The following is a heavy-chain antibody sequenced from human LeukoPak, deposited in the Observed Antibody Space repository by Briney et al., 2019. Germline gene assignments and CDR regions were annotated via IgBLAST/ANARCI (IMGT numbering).Heavy chain of an antibody. V-gene: IGHV4-59*08. Sequence: SETLSLTCTVSGGSISSYYWSWIRQPPGKGLEWIGNIYDRGSTNYNPSLKSRVTISVDTSKNQFSLKLSSVTAADTAVYYCARHRGSEYYDFWSGYLAKGWFDPWGQGTLVTVSS. CDR3: ARHRGSEYYDFWSGYLAKGWFDP. CDR2: IYDRGST. CDR1: GGSISSYY. D-gene: IGHD3-3*01. J-gene: IGHJ5*02.